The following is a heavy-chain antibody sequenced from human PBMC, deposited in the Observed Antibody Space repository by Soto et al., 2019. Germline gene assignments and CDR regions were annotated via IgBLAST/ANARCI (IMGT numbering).Heavy chain of an antibody. CDR2: IYHSGST. CDR1: CGSISSSNW. J-gene: IGHJ5*02. CDR3: ARQTVATTADNCLDP. Sequence: PSETLSLTCAVSCGSISSSNWWSWVRHPPGKGLEWIGEIYHSGSTNYNPSLKSRVTISVDKSKNQFSLKLSSVTAADTAVYYCARQTVATTADNCLDPWGQGTLVTVS. D-gene: IGHD4-17*01. V-gene: IGHV4-4*02.